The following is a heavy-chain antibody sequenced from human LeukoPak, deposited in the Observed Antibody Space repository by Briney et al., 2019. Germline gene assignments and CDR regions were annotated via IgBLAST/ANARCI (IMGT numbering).Heavy chain of an antibody. Sequence: SETLSLTCTVSGGSISSYYWSWIRQPAGRGLEWIGRIYTSGSTNYNPSLKSRVTMSVDTSKNQFSLKLSSVTAADTAVYYCARSRVETDIVVVPAARPRLYYYYYMDVWGKGTTVTVSS. CDR2: IYTSGST. J-gene: IGHJ6*03. V-gene: IGHV4-4*07. CDR3: ARSRVETDIVVVPAARPRLYYYYYMDV. CDR1: GGSISSYY. D-gene: IGHD2-2*02.